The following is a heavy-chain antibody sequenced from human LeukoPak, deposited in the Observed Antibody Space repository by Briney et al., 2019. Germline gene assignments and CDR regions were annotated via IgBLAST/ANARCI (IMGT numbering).Heavy chain of an antibody. CDR1: GFTFSSYA. D-gene: IGHD6-19*01. CDR2: ISYDGSNK. J-gene: IGHJ4*02. CDR3: ARDPHGRPSRIAVAGTPDY. Sequence: GRSLRLTCAASGFTFSSYAMHWVRQAPGKGLEWVAVISYDGSNKYYADSVKGRFTISRDNSKNTLYLQMNSLRAEDTAVYYCARDPHGRPSRIAVAGTPDYWGQGTLVTVSS. V-gene: IGHV3-30-3*01.